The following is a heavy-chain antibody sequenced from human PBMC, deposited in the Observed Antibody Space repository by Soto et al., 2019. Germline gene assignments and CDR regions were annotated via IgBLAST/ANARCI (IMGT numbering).Heavy chain of an antibody. CDR3: VRDHFGDSIDY. CDR2: FYYSGSA. Sequence: ETLSLTCAVSGDSITGYYWSWIRQPPGKGLEWIGYFYYSGSASYNPSLKSRVTISGDTSKNQFSLRLSSVTTADTAVYYCVRDHFGDSIDYWGQGTLVTVSS. J-gene: IGHJ4*02. CDR1: GDSITGYY. V-gene: IGHV4-59*01. D-gene: IGHD4-17*01.